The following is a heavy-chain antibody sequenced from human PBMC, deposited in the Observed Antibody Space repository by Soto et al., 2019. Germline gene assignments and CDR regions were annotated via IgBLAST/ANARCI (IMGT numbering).Heavy chain of an antibody. CDR2: IWYDGSNK. CDR1: GFTFSSYG. CDR3: ARRMAAAGTFAYYYGMDV. V-gene: IGHV3-33*01. J-gene: IGHJ6*02. D-gene: IGHD6-13*01. Sequence: QVQLVESGGGVVQPGRSLRLSCAASGFTFSSYGMHWVRQAPGKGLEWVAVIWYDGSNKYYADSVKGRFTISRDNSKNTLYLQMNSLRAEDTAVYYCARRMAAAGTFAYYYGMDVWGQGTTVTVSS.